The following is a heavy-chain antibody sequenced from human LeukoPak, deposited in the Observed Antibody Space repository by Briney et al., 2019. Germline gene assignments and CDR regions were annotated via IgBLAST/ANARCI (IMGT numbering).Heavy chain of an antibody. V-gene: IGHV1-8*01. J-gene: IGHJ4*02. CDR2: MNPNSGNT. D-gene: IGHD2-2*01. CDR3: ARDFLGYCTTTSCYDVVFDY. CDR1: GYTFTSYD. Sequence: ASVKVSCKASGYTFTSYDINWVRQATGQGLEWMGWMNPNSGNTGYAQKFQGRVTMTRDTSISIAYMELSSLRSDDTAVYYCARDFLGYCTTTSCYDVVFDYWGQGTLVTVSS.